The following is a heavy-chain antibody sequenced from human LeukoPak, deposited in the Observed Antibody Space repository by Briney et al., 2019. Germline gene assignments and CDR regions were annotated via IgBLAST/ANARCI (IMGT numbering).Heavy chain of an antibody. CDR2: INWNGGST. Sequence: PGGSLRLFCAASGFTFDDYGMSWVRQAPGKGLEWVSGINWNGGSTGYADSVKGRFTISRDNAKNSVYLQMNSLRAEDTAVYYCARDLGPELPFDYWGQGTLVTVSS. J-gene: IGHJ4*02. D-gene: IGHD3-10*01. V-gene: IGHV3-20*04. CDR1: GFTFDDYG. CDR3: ARDLGPELPFDY.